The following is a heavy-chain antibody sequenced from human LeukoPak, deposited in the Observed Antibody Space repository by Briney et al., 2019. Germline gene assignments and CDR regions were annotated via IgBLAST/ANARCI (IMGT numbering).Heavy chain of an antibody. CDR3: ARSTGGTGPLDY. D-gene: IGHD2-8*02. V-gene: IGHV5-51*01. Sequence: GESLKISCKVSGYTFSSYWIAWVRQMPGEGLEWMGIIYPGDSDTRYSPSFQGQVTISADKSISTAYLQWSGLQASGTAIYYCARSTGGTGPLDYWGQGTLVTVSS. CDR2: IYPGDSDT. J-gene: IGHJ4*02. CDR1: GYTFSSYW.